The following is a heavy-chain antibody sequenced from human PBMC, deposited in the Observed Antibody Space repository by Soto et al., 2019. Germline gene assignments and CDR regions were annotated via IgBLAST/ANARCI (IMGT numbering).Heavy chain of an antibody. CDR1: GFNFANFG. J-gene: IGHJ1*01. Sequence: QVQLVESGGGVVQPGGSLRLSCVGSGFNFANFGIQWSRQAPGKGLEWVAIISRDGRGEAFADSVKGRFAISKDNSKTTVYIQMTGLRSDDTAVYYCAKEENQPYDVDHWGQETLVTVST. CDR2: ISRDGRGE. CDR3: AKEENQPYDVDH. D-gene: IGHD2-2*01. V-gene: IGHV3-30*18.